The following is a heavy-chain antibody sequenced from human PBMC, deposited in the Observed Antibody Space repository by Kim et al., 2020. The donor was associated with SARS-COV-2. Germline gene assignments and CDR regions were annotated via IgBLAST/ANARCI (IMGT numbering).Heavy chain of an antibody. CDR2: INPSGGST. CDR3: ARPYDRPKGALAPGGEYYYDIRLWY. D-gene: IGHD3-22*01. Sequence: ASVKVSCKASGYTFTSYYMHWVRQAPGQGLEWMGIINPSGGSTSYAQKFQGRVTMTRDTSTSTVYMELSSLRSEDTAVYYCARPYDRPKGALAPGGEYYYDIRLWYWGQGTLVTVSS. CDR1: GYTFTSYY. J-gene: IGHJ4*02. V-gene: IGHV1-46*01.